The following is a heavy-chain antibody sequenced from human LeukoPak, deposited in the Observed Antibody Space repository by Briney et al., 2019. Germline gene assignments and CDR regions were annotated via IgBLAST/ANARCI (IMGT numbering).Heavy chain of an antibody. V-gene: IGHV4-59*08. J-gene: IGHJ6*02. CDR3: ARHHCSSTSCYDGMDV. Sequence: PSETLSLTCTVSGGSISSYYWSWIRQPPGKGLEWIGYIYYSGSTNYNPSLKSRVTISVDTSKNQFSLKLSSVTAADTAVYYCARHHCSSTSCYDGMDVWGQGTTVTVSS. CDR2: IYYSGST. CDR1: GGSISSYY. D-gene: IGHD2-2*01.